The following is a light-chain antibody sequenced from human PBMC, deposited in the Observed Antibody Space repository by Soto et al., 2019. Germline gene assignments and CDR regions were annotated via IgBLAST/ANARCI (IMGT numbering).Light chain of an antibody. Sequence: AIRMTQSPSSFSASTGDRFTITCRASQGISSYLSWYQQKPGKAPKLLIYAASTLQSGVPSRFSGSGSGTDLTLTISCLQSEDFATYYCQQYYSYPLTFGGGTKVDI. CDR1: QGISSY. V-gene: IGKV1-8*01. CDR2: AAS. CDR3: QQYYSYPLT. J-gene: IGKJ4*01.